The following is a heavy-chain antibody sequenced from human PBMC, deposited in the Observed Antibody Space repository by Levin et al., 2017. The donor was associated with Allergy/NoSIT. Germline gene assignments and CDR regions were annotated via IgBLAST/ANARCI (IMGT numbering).Heavy chain of an antibody. V-gene: IGHV3-53*01. CDR1: GFTVSSNY. J-gene: IGHJ5*02. CDR3: ARIPSIYSHNWFDP. CDR2: IYSGGST. D-gene: IGHD5-18*01. Sequence: GGSLRLSCAASGFTVSSNYMSWVRQAPGKGLEWVSVIYSGGSTYYADSVKGRFTISRDNSKNTLYLQMNSLRAEDTAVYYCARIPSIYSHNWFDPWGQGTLVTVSS.